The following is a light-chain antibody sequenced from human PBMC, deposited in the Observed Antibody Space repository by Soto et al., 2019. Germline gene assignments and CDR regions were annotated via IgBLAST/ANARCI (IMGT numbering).Light chain of an antibody. CDR3: LQDYNSPRT. Sequence: AIQMTQSPSSLSASVGASVNLTCGARQGIRNDLGWYQQTPGKAPKLLIYAASSLQSGVPSRFRGSGSGTDFTLTISSLQPEDFETYYCLQDYNSPRTFGQGTKVDIK. J-gene: IGKJ1*01. CDR1: QGIRND. V-gene: IGKV1-6*01. CDR2: AAS.